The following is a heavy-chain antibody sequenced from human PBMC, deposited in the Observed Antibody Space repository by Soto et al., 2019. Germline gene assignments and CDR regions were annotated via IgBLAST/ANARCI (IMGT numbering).Heavy chain of an antibody. Sequence: QVQLQESGPGLVKPSQTLSLTCTVSGGSISDSYYWSWIRQHPGKGLEWIGSISDSGSTSYNPSLKSRLTISVDTSKNQFSLNLRSVTAADTAVYYCARRDRSGFSYWLDTWGQGTLVTVSS. V-gene: IGHV4-31*03. CDR3: ARRDRSGFSYWLDT. J-gene: IGHJ5*02. CDR1: GGSISDSYY. CDR2: ISDSGST. D-gene: IGHD3-22*01.